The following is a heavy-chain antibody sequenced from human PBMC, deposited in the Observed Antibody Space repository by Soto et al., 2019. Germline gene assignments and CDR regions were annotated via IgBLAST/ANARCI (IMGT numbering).Heavy chain of an antibody. Sequence: AAVKVSCKASGYTFTIYAMHWVRQAPGQRLEWMGWINAGNGNTKYSQKFQGRVTITRDTSASTAYMELSSLRSEDTAVYYCARAFIVVVPAAIGFLMDVWGKGTTVTVSS. CDR1: GYTFTIYA. CDR3: ARAFIVVVPAAIGFLMDV. D-gene: IGHD2-2*01. J-gene: IGHJ6*03. V-gene: IGHV1-3*01. CDR2: INAGNGNT.